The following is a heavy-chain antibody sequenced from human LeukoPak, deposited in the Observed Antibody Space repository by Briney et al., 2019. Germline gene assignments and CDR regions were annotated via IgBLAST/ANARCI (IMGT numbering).Heavy chain of an antibody. CDR1: GFTFSSYG. D-gene: IGHD5-12*01. CDR2: IRYDGSNK. J-gene: IGHJ4*02. Sequence: GGSLRLSCAASGFTFSSYGMHWVRQAPGKGLEWVAFIRYDGSNKYYADSVKGRFTISRDHSKNTLYLQMNSLRAEDTAVYYCARGPSGHHNTGGQGTLVTVSS. V-gene: IGHV3-30*02. CDR3: ARGPSGHHNT.